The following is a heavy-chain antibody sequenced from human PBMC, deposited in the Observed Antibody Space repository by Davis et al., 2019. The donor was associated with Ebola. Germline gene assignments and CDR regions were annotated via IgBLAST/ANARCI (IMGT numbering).Heavy chain of an antibody. CDR2: IYSGGST. D-gene: IGHD6-19*01. CDR3: GRDVRGSSGSYDY. J-gene: IGHJ4*02. V-gene: IGHV3-53*01. Sequence: PGGSLRLSCAASGFTVSSNYMSWVRQAPGKGLEWVSVIYSGGSTYYADSVKGRFTISRDNSKNTLYLQMKSLRADDTAVYYCGRDVRGSSGSYDYWGQGTLVTVSS. CDR1: GFTVSSNY.